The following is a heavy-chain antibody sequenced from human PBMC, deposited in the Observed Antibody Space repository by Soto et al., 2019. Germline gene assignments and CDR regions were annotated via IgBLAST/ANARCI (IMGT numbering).Heavy chain of an antibody. CDR3: AKHSYGMDV. V-gene: IGHV3-30*18. CDR1: GFTFSSYG. J-gene: IGHJ6*02. CDR2: ISYDGSNK. Sequence: QVQLVESGGGVVQPGRSLRLSCAASGFTFSSYGMHWVRQAPGKGLEWVAVISYDGSNKYYADSVKGRFTISRDNSKNTLCLQMNSRRAEDTAVYYCAKHSYGMDVWGQGTTVTVSS.